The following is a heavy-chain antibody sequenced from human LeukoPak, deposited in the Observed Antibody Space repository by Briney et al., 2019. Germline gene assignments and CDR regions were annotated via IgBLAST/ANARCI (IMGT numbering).Heavy chain of an antibody. CDR2: INPSGGST. CDR3: ASRAAAGISGVGYYYMDV. CDR1: GYTFTSYY. Sequence: EASVKVSCKASGYTFTSYYMHWVRQAPGQGLEWMGIINPSGGSTSYAQKFQGRVTMTRDTSTSTVYMELSSLRSEDTAVYYCASRAAAGISGVGYYYMDVWGKGTTVTVSS. V-gene: IGHV1-46*01. D-gene: IGHD6-13*01. J-gene: IGHJ6*03.